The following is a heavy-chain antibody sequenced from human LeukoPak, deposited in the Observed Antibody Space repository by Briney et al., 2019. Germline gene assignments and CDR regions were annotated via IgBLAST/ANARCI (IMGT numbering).Heavy chain of an antibody. V-gene: IGHV4-4*07. CDR3: ACLSWGSSGYDSYAFDI. CDR1: GGSIRGYY. CDR2: THSSGST. J-gene: IGHJ3*02. D-gene: IGHD3-22*01. Sequence: SETLSLTCAVSGGSIRGYYWSWIRQPAGKGLEYIGRTHSSGSTYYNPSLKSRVTMSIDTSKNEISLKLSSVTAADTAVYYCACLSWGSSGYDSYAFDIWGQGTMVTVSS.